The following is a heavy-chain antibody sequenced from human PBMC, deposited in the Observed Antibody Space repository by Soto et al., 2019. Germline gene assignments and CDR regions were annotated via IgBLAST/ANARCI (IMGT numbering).Heavy chain of an antibody. V-gene: IGHV4-34*01. Sequence: QVQLQQWGAGLLKPSETLFLTCAVYGGSFSGYYWSWIRQPPGKELEWIWEIKHSGNNNYNPSPRSRVTIAVDTTRTQFSLKLSSVTAEDTAVYCCARGIRDGYSSSSKVYFDYWGRGTLVTVSS. J-gene: IGHJ4*02. CDR2: IKHSGNN. CDR3: ARGIRDGYSSSSKVYFDY. D-gene: IGHD6-6*01. CDR1: GGSFSGYY.